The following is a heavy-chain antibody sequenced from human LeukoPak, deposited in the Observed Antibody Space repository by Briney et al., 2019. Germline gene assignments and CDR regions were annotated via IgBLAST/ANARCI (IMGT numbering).Heavy chain of an antibody. CDR3: ALSGYDAFDI. D-gene: IGHD3-22*01. CDR2: IYHSGST. CDR1: GGSTSSSNW. J-gene: IGHJ3*02. Sequence: PSETLSLTCAVSGGSTSSSNWWSWVRQPPGKGLEWIGEIYHSGSTNYNPSLKSRVAKPVDKSKNQFSLKLSSVTAADTAVYYCALSGYDAFDIWGQGTMVTVSS. V-gene: IGHV4-4*02.